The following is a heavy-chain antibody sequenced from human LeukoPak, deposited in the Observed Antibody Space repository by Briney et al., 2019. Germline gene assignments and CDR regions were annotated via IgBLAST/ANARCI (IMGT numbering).Heavy chain of an antibody. D-gene: IGHD5-12*01. CDR2: IIPILGIA. Sequence: SVKVSCKASGGTFSSYAISWVRQAPGQGLEWMGRIIPILGIANYAQKFQGRVTITADKSTSTAYMELSSLRSEDTAVYYCARGDRIVPTENFDYWGQGTLVTVSS. V-gene: IGHV1-69*04. CDR1: GGTFSSYA. J-gene: IGHJ4*02. CDR3: ARGDRIVPTENFDY.